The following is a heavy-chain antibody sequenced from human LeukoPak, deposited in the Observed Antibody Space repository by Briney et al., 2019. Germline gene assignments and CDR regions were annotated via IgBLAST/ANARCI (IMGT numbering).Heavy chain of an antibody. D-gene: IGHD6-13*01. Sequence: ASVKVSCKASGYTFTGYYMHWVRQAPGQGLEWMGRINPNSGGTNYAQKFQGRVTMTRVTSISTAYMELSRLRSDDTAVYYCAVRSRTAGEFDYWGQGTLVTVSS. CDR1: GYTFTGYY. CDR3: AVRSRTAGEFDY. V-gene: IGHV1-2*06. J-gene: IGHJ4*02. CDR2: INPNSGGT.